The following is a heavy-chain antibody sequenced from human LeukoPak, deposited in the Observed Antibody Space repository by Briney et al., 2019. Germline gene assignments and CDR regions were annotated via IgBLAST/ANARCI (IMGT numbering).Heavy chain of an antibody. CDR1: GFTFSSYA. CDR2: ISYDGSNK. V-gene: IGHV3-30*04. D-gene: IGHD3-9*01. J-gene: IGHJ4*02. Sequence: GRSLRLSCAASGFTFSSYAMHWVRQAPGKGLEWVAVISYDGSNKYYADSVKGRFTISRDNSKNTLYLQMNSLRAEDTAVYYCARDARYFGWLTPFLGPYFDYWGQGTLVTVSS. CDR3: ARDARYFGWLTPFLGPYFDY.